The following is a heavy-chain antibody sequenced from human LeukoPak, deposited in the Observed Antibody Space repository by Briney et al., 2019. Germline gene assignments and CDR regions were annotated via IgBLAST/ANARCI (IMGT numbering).Heavy chain of an antibody. J-gene: IGHJ1*01. CDR2: IYYSGST. D-gene: IGHD3-22*01. Sequence: PSETLSLTCTVSGNSIRSSSYYWGWIRQSPEKGLEWIGSIYYSGSTYYSASFKSRVTISVDTSQNQFSLKLRSVTAADRAVYYCASRYHYDTRGYFLHWGQGTLVTVSS. CDR3: ASRYHYDTRGYFLH. CDR1: GNSIRSSSYY. V-gene: IGHV4-39*01.